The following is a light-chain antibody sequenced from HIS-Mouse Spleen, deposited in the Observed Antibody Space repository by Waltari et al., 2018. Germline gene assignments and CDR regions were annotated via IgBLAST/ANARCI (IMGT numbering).Light chain of an antibody. Sequence: SYELTQPPSVSVSPGQTARITCSGDALPKKYAYWYQQKSGQAPVLVIYEESKRPSRIPERFSGSSSGTMATLTISGAQVEDEADYYCYSTDSSGNHRVFGGGTKLTVL. V-gene: IGLV3-10*01. CDR3: YSTDSSGNHRV. J-gene: IGLJ2*01. CDR1: ALPKKY. CDR2: EES.